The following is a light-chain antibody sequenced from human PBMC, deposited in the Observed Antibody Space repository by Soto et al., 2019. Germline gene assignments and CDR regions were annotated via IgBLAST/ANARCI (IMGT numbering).Light chain of an antibody. Sequence: IQVYQSPSTLSATVGDRVTITCRASQSISSWLAWYQQKPGKAPKLLIYKASSLESGVPSRFSGSGSGTEFTLTISSLQPDDFATYYCQHYNSYSEAFGQGTKVDI. CDR2: KAS. CDR3: QHYNSYSEA. J-gene: IGKJ1*01. V-gene: IGKV1-5*03. CDR1: QSISSW.